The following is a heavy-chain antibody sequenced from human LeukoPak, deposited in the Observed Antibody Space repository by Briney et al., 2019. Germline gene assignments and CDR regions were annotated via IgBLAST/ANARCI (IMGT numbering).Heavy chain of an antibody. J-gene: IGHJ5*02. V-gene: IGHV1-46*01. CDR3: ARWGATGGYSTPTWFDP. CDR1: GYTFTGYY. Sequence: ASVKVSCKASGYTFTGYYMHWVRQAPGQGLEWMGIINPSGGSTSYAQKFQGRVTMTRDTSTSTVYMELSSLRSEDTAVYYCARWGATGGYSTPTWFDPWGQGTLVTVSS. D-gene: IGHD2-15*01. CDR2: INPSGGST.